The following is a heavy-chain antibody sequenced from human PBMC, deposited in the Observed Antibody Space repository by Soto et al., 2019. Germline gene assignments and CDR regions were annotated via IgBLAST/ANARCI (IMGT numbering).Heavy chain of an antibody. CDR2: ISHEGNSK. V-gene: IGHV3-30*18. CDR3: AKSITLSPSDDSRGRGALIDH. D-gene: IGHD6-19*01. Sequence: QVHLVESGGGVVQPGGSLRLSCAASGFTFSVFGMHWVRQAPGKGPEWVAVISHEGNSKHYADSVKGRFTISRDNAKNTLSLLMDSLRPEDTALYYCAKSITLSPSDDSRGRGALIDHCGQGTLVTVSS. J-gene: IGHJ4*02. CDR1: GFTFSVFG.